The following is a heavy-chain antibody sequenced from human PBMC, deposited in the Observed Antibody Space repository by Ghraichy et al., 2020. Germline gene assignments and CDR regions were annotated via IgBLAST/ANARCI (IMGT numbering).Heavy chain of an antibody. CDR2: ISSSSGSI. D-gene: IGHD6-19*01. CDR3: AGGPWVYRSGWSTGVDS. Sequence: GGSLRLSCAASEFTFSSYSMNWVRQAPGKGLEWVSYISSSSGSIFYADSVRGRFTISRDNAKNSLYLQMNNLRDEDTAVYYCAGGPWVYRSGWSTGVDSWGQGTLVTVSS. CDR1: EFTFSSYS. J-gene: IGHJ4*02. V-gene: IGHV3-48*02.